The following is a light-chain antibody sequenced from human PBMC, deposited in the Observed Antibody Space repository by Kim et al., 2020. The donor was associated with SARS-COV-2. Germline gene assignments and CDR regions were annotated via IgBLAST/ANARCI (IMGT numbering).Light chain of an antibody. CDR3: LLHYGATQL. CDR1: TGAVTSAHY. CDR2: STN. J-gene: IGLJ3*02. V-gene: IGLV7-43*01. Sequence: QAVVTQEPSLTVSPGGTVTLTCASSTGAVTSAHYPNWFQQKHGQTPRPLIYSTNNKHSWTPARFSASLLGGRAALTLSAVQPEDEAIYYCLLHYGATQLFGAGTQLTAL.